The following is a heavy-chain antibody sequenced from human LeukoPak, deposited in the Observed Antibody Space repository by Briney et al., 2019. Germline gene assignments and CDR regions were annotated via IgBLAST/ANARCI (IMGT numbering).Heavy chain of an antibody. CDR1: GGTFSSYA. Sequence: GASVKVSCKASGGTFSSYAISWVRQAPGQGLEWMGGIIPIFGTANYAQKFQGRVTITADKSTSTAYMELSSLRSDDTAVYYCARVRIQQLVVALDYWGQGTLVTVSS. J-gene: IGHJ4*02. CDR2: IIPIFGTA. D-gene: IGHD6-13*01. V-gene: IGHV1-69*06. CDR3: ARVRIQQLVVALDY.